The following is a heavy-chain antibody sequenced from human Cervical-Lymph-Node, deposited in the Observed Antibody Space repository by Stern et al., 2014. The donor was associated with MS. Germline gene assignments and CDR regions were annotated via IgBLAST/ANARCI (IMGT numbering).Heavy chain of an antibody. CDR1: RGSISSAIYY. D-gene: IGHD3-3*01. V-gene: IGHV4-31*03. J-gene: IGHJ6*02. CDR2: ISGSGST. Sequence: VQLEESGPGLVKPSQTLSLTCTVSRGSISSAIYYWSWIRQHPGMGLEWIGYISGSGSTYYNPSLKSRVTISVDMSKSQFSLKLNSVTAADTAVYYCARRGDYYTMDVWGQGTTVTVSS. CDR3: ARRGDYYTMDV.